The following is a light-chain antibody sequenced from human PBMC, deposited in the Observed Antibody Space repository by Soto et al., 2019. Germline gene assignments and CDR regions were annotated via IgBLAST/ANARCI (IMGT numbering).Light chain of an antibody. CDR2: RAS. CDR1: QTISSSF. J-gene: IGKJ3*01. Sequence: EIVVTESPGALSLSPGERATLSCRASQTISSSFLAWYQQKPGQAPRLLIYRASRRAPGIPDRFSGSGSWTDFTLTISRLEPEDFAVYYCHQFGSAPLDTFGPGTKVAIK. CDR3: HQFGSAPLDT. V-gene: IGKV3-20*01.